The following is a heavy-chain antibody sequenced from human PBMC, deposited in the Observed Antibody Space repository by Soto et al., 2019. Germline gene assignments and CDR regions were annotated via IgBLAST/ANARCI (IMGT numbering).Heavy chain of an antibody. J-gene: IGHJ4*02. CDR1: GFTPTTTP. V-gene: IGHV3-23*01. CDR2: VSGAASHT. CDR3: ATSFRYFNN. D-gene: IGHD3-9*01. Sequence: GGSLRLSCAGSGFTPTTTPLSWARQPPGKGLEWVATVSGAASHTYYVDSVRGRFFISRDNSKNTVTLQMNNLTVDDTAVYYCATSFRYFNNWGQGTRVTVSS.